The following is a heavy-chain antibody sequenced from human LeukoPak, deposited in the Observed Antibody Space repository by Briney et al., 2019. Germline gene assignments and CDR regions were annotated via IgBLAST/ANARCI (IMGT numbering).Heavy chain of an antibody. CDR1: GYSFTSYW. D-gene: IGHD6-13*01. J-gene: IGHJ5*02. CDR3: ARRAAADNWFDP. V-gene: IGHV5-51*01. CDR2: IYPGDSDT. Sequence: GESLQISCQGSGYSFTSYWIGWVRQMPGKGLEWMGIIYPGDSDTRYSPSFQGQVTISANKSISTAYLQWSSLKASDTAMYYCARRAAADNWFDPWGQGTLVTVSS.